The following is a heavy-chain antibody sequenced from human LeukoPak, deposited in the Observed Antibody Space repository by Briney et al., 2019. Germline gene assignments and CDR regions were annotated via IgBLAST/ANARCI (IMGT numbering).Heavy chain of an antibody. Sequence: GGSLRLSCAASGFTVSRNYMNWVRQAPGKGLEWVSIIYGDGRIYYADSVKGRFTISGDNSKNTVHLQMNSLRADDTAVYYCARVKRLLPNDAFDMWGQGTMVSVSS. CDR2: IYGDGRI. D-gene: IGHD3-22*01. CDR1: GFTVSRNY. J-gene: IGHJ3*02. V-gene: IGHV3-66*01. CDR3: ARVKRLLPNDAFDM.